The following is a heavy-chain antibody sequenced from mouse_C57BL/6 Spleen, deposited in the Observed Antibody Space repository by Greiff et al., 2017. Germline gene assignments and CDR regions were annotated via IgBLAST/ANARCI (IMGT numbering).Heavy chain of an antibody. CDR2: IWGDGST. CDR1: GFSLTSYG. J-gene: IGHJ4*01. D-gene: IGHD1-1*01. V-gene: IGHV2-3*01. CDR3: AKPCNYYGSSYGAMDY. Sequence: VKLVESGPGLVAPSQSLSITCTVSGFSLTSYGVSWVRQPPGQGLEWLGVIWGDGSTNYHSALISKLGISKDNSKCQVFLKLNSRQTDDTATYYCAKPCNYYGSSYGAMDYWGQGTSVTVSS.